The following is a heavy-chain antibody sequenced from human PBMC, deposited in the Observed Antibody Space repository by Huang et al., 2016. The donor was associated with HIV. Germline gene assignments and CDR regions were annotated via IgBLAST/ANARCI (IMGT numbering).Heavy chain of an antibody. D-gene: IGHD3-22*01. J-gene: IGHJ4*02. CDR1: GGTFSSYA. CDR2: IIPNLGTA. CDR3: ARVESRRYYDSSGYYY. Sequence: QVQLVQSGAEVKKPGSSVKVSCKASGGTFSSYAISWVRQVPGQGLEWKGGIIPNLGTANYAQKFQGRVTITADESTSTAYMELSSLRSEDTAVYYCARVESRRYYDSSGYYYWGQGTLVTVSS. V-gene: IGHV1-69*01.